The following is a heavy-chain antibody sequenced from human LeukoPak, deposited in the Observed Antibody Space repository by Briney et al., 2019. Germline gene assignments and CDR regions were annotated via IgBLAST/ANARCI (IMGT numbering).Heavy chain of an antibody. CDR1: GFTFSSYG. V-gene: IGHV3-30*18. J-gene: IGHJ4*02. CDR2: ISYDGSNK. CDR3: AKASAAHGSYYRKNYYFDY. D-gene: IGHD1-26*01. Sequence: SGGSLRLSCAASGFTFSSYGMHWVRQAPGKGLEWVAVISYDGSNKYYADSVKGRFTISRDNSKNTLYLQMNSLRAEDTALYYCAKASAAHGSYYRKNYYFDYWGQGTLVTVSS.